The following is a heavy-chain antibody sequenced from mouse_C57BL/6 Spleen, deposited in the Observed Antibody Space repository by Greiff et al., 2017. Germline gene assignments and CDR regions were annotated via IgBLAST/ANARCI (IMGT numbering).Heavy chain of an antibody. J-gene: IGHJ2*01. CDR3: ARGGRDYPYYFDY. D-gene: IGHD2-4*01. V-gene: IGHV1-55*01. CDR2: IYPGSGST. Sequence: VQLQQPGAELVKPGASVKMSCQASGSPFTSYWITWVKQRPGQGLEWIGDIYPGSGSTNYNEKFKSKATRTVDTSSSTAYMQLSSLTSEDSAFYYCARGGRDYPYYFDYWGQGTTLTVSS. CDR1: GSPFTSYW.